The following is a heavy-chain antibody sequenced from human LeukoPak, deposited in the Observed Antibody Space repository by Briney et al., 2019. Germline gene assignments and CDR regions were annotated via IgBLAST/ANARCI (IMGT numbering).Heavy chain of an antibody. CDR2: ISSSSSYI. CDR3: ARDHPPNTPVPAVGAFDI. D-gene: IGHD2-2*01. CDR1: GFTFSSYS. V-gene: IGHV3-21*01. J-gene: IGHJ3*02. Sequence: GGSLRLSCAASGFTFSSYSMNWVRQAPGKGLEWVSSISSSSSYIYYPDSVKGRFTISRDNAKNSLYLQMNSLRAEDTAVYYCARDHPPNTPVPAVGAFDIWGQGTMVTVSS.